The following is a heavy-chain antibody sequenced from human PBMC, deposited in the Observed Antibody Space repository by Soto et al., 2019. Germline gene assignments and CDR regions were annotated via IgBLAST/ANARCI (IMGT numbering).Heavy chain of an antibody. CDR3: ARSVFP. Sequence: SETLCLTCTISGSSISSGGYYWSWIRQHPGKGLEWIGYIYYSGSTYYNPSLKSRVTISDTSKNQFSLKLSSVTAADTAIYYCARSVFPWGQGTLVTVSS. V-gene: IGHV4-31*03. CDR1: GSSISSGGYY. J-gene: IGHJ5*02. CDR2: IYYSGST.